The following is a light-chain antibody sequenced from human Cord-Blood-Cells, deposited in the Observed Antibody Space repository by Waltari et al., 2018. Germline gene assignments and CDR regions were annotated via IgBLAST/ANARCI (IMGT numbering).Light chain of an antibody. J-gene: IGLJ3*02. V-gene: IGLV3-21*03. CDR2: DDS. Sequence: SYVLTQPPSVSVAPGKTARITCGGNNIGSKSVHWYPQKPGQAPVLVVYDDSDRPSGIPERFSCSNSGNAATLTISRGEAGDEADYYCQVWDSSSDHKVFGGGTKLAVL. CDR1: NIGSKS. CDR3: QVWDSSSDHKV.